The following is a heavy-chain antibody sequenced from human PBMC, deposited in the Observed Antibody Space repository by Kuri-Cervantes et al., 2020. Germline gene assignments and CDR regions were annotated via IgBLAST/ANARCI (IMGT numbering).Heavy chain of an antibody. Sequence: GSLRLSCTVSGGSISSGDYYWSWIRQPPGKGLEWIGYIYYSGSTNYNPSLKSRVTISVDTSKNQFSLKLSSVTAADTAVYYCARAGHYYDSSGEYYFDYWGQGTPVTVSS. CDR1: GGSISSGDYY. V-gene: IGHV4-61*08. CDR3: ARAGHYYDSSGEYYFDY. CDR2: IYYSGST. D-gene: IGHD3-22*01. J-gene: IGHJ4*02.